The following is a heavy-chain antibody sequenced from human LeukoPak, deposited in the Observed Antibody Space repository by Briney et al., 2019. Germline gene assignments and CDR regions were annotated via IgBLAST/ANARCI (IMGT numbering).Heavy chain of an antibody. Sequence: GGSLRLSCAASGFSIKSYSMTWVRQAPGKGLEWVSTISSSGGYIYYADSVKGRFTISRDTAKNSLYLQMNSLRVEDTAVYNCARLRDTVTSASDYWGQGTLVTVSS. J-gene: IGHJ4*02. CDR3: ARLRDTVTSASDY. CDR1: GFSIKSYS. V-gene: IGHV3-21*01. CDR2: ISSSGGYI. D-gene: IGHD4-17*01.